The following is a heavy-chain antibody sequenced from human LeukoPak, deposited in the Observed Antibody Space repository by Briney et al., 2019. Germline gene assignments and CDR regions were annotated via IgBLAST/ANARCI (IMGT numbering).Heavy chain of an antibody. CDR2: INHSGST. V-gene: IGHV4-34*01. CDR3: AELDILTGWGDNWFDP. D-gene: IGHD3-9*01. CDR1: GGSFSGYY. J-gene: IGHJ5*02. Sequence: SETLSLTCAVYGGSFSGYYWSWIRQPPGKGLEWIGEINHSGSTNYNPSLKSRVTISVDTSKNQFSLKPSSVTAADTAVYYCAELDILTGWGDNWFDPWGQGTLVTVSS.